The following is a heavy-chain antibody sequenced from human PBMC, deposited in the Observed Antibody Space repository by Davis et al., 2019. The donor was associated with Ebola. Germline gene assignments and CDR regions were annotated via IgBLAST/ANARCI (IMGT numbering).Heavy chain of an antibody. CDR2: INHTGST. CDR1: GESFNNYY. V-gene: IGHV4-34*01. Sequence: PGGSLRLSCAAHGESFNNYYWSWIRQPPGKGLEWIGEINHTGSTNYNPSLKSRLIISIDTSKSQFSLRLSSVTAADTAVYYCARGLVPIFGVVKEGRRLKYYGMDVWDQGTTVTVSS. D-gene: IGHD3-3*01. CDR3: ARGLVPIFGVVKEGRRLKYYGMDV. J-gene: IGHJ6*02.